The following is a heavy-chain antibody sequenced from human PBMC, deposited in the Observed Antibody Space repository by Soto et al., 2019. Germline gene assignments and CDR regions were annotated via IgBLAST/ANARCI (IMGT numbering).Heavy chain of an antibody. J-gene: IGHJ4*02. CDR3: ARDAAVPGESDRFDY. CDR2: AYHNGLT. V-gene: IGHV4-4*02. D-gene: IGHD6-19*01. Sequence: QVQLQESGPGLVKPSGTLSLTCAVSGDPVTSNVWWSWVRQPPGKGLEWIGEAYHNGLTDYNPSLKRRVTMSVDTSKNEFSLKLTSLTAADTAIYYCARDAAVPGESDRFDYWGQGTLVTVSS. CDR1: GDPVTSNVW.